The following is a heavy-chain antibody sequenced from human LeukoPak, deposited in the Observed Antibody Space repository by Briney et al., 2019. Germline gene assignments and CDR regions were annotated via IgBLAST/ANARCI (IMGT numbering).Heavy chain of an antibody. D-gene: IGHD3-22*01. CDR3: ASIPKDWGYYDSSGYLDY. CDR2: IYYSGST. CDR1: GGSISSGGYY. Sequence: SETLSLTCTVSGGSISSGGYYWSWVRQHPGKGLKWIGYIYYSGSTYYNPSLKSRVTISVDTSKNQFSLKLSSVTAADTAVYYCASIPKDWGYYDSSGYLDYWGQGTLVTVSS. J-gene: IGHJ4*02. V-gene: IGHV4-31*03.